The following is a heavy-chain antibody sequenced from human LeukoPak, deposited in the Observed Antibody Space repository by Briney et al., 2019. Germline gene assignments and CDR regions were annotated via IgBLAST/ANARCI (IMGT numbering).Heavy chain of an antibody. CDR2: IYYSGST. V-gene: IGHV4-39*07. CDR1: GGSISSSSYY. CDR3: ARDPPQPYGSGSFDY. J-gene: IGHJ4*02. D-gene: IGHD3-10*01. Sequence: SETLSLTCTVSGGSISSSSYYWGWIRQPPGKGLEWIGSIYYSGSTYYNPSLKSRVTISVDTSKNQFSLKLSSVTAADTAVYYCARDPPQPYGSGSFDYWGQGTLVTVSS.